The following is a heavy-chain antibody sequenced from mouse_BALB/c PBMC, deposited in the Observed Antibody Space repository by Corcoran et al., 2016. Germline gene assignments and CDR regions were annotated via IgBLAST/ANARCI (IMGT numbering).Heavy chain of an antibody. Sequence: EVQLQQSGAELVKPGASVKLSCTASGFNIKDPYMHWVKQRPEQGLEWIGRIDPANGKTKYDPKFQGKATITADTSSNTAYLQLSSLTSEDTAVYYCARWDWYFDVWGAGTTVTVSS. J-gene: IGHJ1*01. V-gene: IGHV14-3*02. CDR3: ARWDWYFDV. CDR2: IDPANGKT. CDR1: GFNIKDPY.